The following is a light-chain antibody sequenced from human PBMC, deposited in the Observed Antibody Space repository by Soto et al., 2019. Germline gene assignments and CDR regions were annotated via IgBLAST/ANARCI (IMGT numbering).Light chain of an antibody. V-gene: IGKV1-39*01. Sequence: DIQMTQSPSSLSASVGDRVTITCRASQSISDYLNWYQQKPGKAPKFLIYGTSSLQSGVPSRVSGSGSWTDFTVTINSLQPEDFAAYYCHHSYCTSFTSGPGTTVYLK. CDR2: GTS. CDR1: QSISDY. J-gene: IGKJ3*01. CDR3: HHSYCTSFT.